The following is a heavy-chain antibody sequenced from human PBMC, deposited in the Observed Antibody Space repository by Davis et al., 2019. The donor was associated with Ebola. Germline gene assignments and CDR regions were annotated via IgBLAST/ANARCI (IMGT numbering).Heavy chain of an antibody. CDR2: LASKTDGGTT. D-gene: IGHD3-22*01. V-gene: IGHV3-15*04. J-gene: IGHJ4*02. CDR3: TTDATMIAGDY. Sequence: GESLKISCAASGFTFSSYWMSWVRQAPGKGLEWVGRLASKTDGGTTYHAAPVKGRFAISRDDSKNTLYLQMNSLKTEDTAVYYCTTDATMIAGDYWGQGTLVTVSS. CDR1: GFTFSSYW.